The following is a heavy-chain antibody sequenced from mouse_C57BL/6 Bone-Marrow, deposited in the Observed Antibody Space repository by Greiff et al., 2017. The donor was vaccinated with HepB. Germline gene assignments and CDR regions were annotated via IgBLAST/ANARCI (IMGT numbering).Heavy chain of an antibody. J-gene: IGHJ1*03. Sequence: EVQRVESGGDLVKPGGSLKLSCAASGFTFSSYGMSWVRQTPDKRLEWVATISSGGSYTYYPDSVKGRFTITRDNAKNTPYLQMSSLKSEDTAMYYCASPMVPSDWCFEDWGTGTTLTVSS. V-gene: IGHV5-6*01. CDR3: ASPMVPSDWCFED. CDR2: ISSGGSYT. CDR1: GFTFSSYG. D-gene: IGHD2-1*01.